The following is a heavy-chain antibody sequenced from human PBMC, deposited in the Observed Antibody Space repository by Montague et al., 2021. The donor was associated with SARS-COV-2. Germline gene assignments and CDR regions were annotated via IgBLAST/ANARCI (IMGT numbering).Heavy chain of an antibody. CDR3: ARDVRYYYDQ. V-gene: IGHV4-59*01. J-gene: IGHJ4*02. CDR1: GGTMSSYH. Sequence: SETLSLTCSVSGGTMSSYHWVWIRQPPGKGLEWIGYVSYRGSTNYNLSLKSRVTISLDTSKNRFSLRVTSVTAADTAAYYCARDVRYYYDQWGQGILVTVSS. CDR2: VSYRGST. D-gene: IGHD3-10*01.